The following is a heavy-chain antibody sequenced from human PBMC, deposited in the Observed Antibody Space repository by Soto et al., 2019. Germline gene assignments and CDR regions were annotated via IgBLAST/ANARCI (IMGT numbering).Heavy chain of an antibody. J-gene: IGHJ4*02. D-gene: IGHD6-19*01. Sequence: SGPTLVNPTQTLTLTCTFSGFSLSSSGMCVSWIRQPPGKALEWLARIDWDDDKYYSTSLKTRLTISKDTSKNQVVLTMTNMDPVDTATYYCARLKWQYSTGWYFDSWGQGTLVTVSS. CDR2: IDWDDDK. V-gene: IGHV2-70*11. CDR3: ARLKWQYSTGWYFDS. CDR1: GFSLSSSGMC.